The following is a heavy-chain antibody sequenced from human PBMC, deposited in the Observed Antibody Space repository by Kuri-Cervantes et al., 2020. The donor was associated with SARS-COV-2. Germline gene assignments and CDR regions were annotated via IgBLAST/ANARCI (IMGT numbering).Heavy chain of an antibody. J-gene: IGHJ4*02. D-gene: IGHD4-11*01. CDR1: GFTFSSYA. Sequence: GESLKISCAVSGFTFSSYAMSWVRQAPGKGLEYVSAISSNGGSTYYADSVKGRFTISRDNSKNTLCLQMGSLRAEDTAVYYCARDDGGGDYRTLDYWGQGTLVTVSS. V-gene: IGHV3-64*02. CDR3: ARDDGGGDYRTLDY. CDR2: ISSNGGST.